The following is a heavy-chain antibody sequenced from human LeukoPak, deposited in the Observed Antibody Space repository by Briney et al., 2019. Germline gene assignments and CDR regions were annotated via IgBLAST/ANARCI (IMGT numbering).Heavy chain of an antibody. J-gene: IGHJ4*02. D-gene: IGHD3-9*01. CDR1: GFTFSSYW. CDR3: ARDLLYTVRSRAHRDYDILTGYYGYFDY. Sequence: PGGSLRLSCAASGFTFSSYWMSWVRQAPGKGLEWVANIKQDGSEKYYVDSVKGRFTISRDNAKNSLYLQMNSLRAEDTAVYYCARDLLYTVRSRAHRDYDILTGYYGYFDYWGQGTLVTVSS. CDR2: IKQDGSEK. V-gene: IGHV3-7*01.